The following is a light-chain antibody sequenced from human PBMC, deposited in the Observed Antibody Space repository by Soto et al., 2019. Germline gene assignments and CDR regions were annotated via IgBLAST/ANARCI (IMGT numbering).Light chain of an antibody. Sequence: QSVLTQPPSASGTPGQRVIISCSGGISNIGFTTVSWYQQLPRTAPKLLIYSNDQRPSGVPDRFSGSKSGTSASLAISGLQSEDEADYYCATWDVSLNGRVFGGGTKVTVL. J-gene: IGLJ2*01. CDR1: ISNIGFTT. V-gene: IGLV1-44*01. CDR2: SND. CDR3: ATWDVSLNGRV.